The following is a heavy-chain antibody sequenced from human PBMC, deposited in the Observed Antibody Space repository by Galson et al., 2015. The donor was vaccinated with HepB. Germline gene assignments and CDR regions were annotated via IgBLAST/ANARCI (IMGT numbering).Heavy chain of an antibody. D-gene: IGHD4-23*01. CDR3: TTDHGGNLPRDY. V-gene: IGHV3-15*01. CDR2: IKSKTDGGTT. Sequence: SLRLSCAASGFTFSNAWMSWVRQAPGKGLEWVGRIKSKTDGGTTDYAAPVKGRFTISRDDSKNTLYLQMNSLKTEDTAVYYCTTDHGGNLPRDYWGQGTLVTVSS. J-gene: IGHJ4*02. CDR1: GFTFSNAW.